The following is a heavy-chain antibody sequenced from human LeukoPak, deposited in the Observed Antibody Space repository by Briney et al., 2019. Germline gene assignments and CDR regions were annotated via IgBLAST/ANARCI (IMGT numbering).Heavy chain of an antibody. D-gene: IGHD3-10*01. CDR1: GYTFTGYY. CDR3: ARDLVRGVIRGGWFDP. CDR2: INPNSGGT. J-gene: IGHJ5*02. Sequence: GASVKVSCKASGYTFTGYYMHWVRQASGQGLEWMGWINPNSGGTNYAQKFQGRVTMTRDTSISTAYMELSRLRSDDTAVYYCARDLVRGVIRGGWFDPWGQGTLVTVSS. V-gene: IGHV1-2*02.